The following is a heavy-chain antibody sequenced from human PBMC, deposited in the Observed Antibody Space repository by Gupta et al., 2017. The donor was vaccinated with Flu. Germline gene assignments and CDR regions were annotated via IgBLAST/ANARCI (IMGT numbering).Heavy chain of an antibody. CDR2: IYTSGST. CDR3: ARSRSIFGVVIPNYYYYGMDV. Sequence: QVQLQESGPGLVKPSQTLSLTCTVSGGSISSGSYYWSWIRPPAGKGLEWIGRIYTSGSTNYNPSLKSRGTISVDTSKNQFSLKLSSVTAADTAVYYCARSRSIFGVVIPNYYYYGMDVWGQGTTVTVSS. V-gene: IGHV4-61*02. D-gene: IGHD3-3*01. CDR1: GGSISSGSYY. J-gene: IGHJ6*02.